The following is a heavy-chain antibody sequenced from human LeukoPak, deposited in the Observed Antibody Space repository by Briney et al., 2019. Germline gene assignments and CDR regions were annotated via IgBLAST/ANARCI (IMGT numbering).Heavy chain of an antibody. Sequence: SETLSLTCTVSGGSISSYYWSWIRQPPGKGLEWIGYIYYSGSTNYNPPLKSRVTISVDTSKNQFSLKLSSVTAADTAVYYCARMGVVYYYYYMDVWGKGTTVTISS. D-gene: IGHD1-26*01. CDR1: GGSISSYY. CDR3: ARMGVVYYYYYMDV. V-gene: IGHV4-59*01. J-gene: IGHJ6*03. CDR2: IYYSGST.